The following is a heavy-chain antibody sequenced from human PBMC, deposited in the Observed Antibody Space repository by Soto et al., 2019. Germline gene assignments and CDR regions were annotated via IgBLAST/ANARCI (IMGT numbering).Heavy chain of an antibody. D-gene: IGHD6-19*01. J-gene: IGHJ4*02. CDR2: ISYDGSNK. CDR3: RGSGWYHRPYYFDY. Sequence: GGSLRLSCAASGFTFSSYGMHWVRQAPGKGLEWVAVISYDGSNKYYADSVKGRFTISRDNSKNTLYLQMNSLRAEDTAVYYCRGSGWYHRPYYFDYWGQGTLVTVSS. CDR1: GFTFSSYG. V-gene: IGHV3-30*03.